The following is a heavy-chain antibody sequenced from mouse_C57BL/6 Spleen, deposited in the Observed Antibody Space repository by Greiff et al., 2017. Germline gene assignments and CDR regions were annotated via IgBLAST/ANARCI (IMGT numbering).Heavy chain of an antibody. Sequence: VQLQQSVAELVRPGASVKLSCTASGFNIKNTYMHWVKQRPEQGLEWIGRIDPANGNTKYAPKFQGKATITADTSSNTAYLQLSSLTSEDTAIYYCTRTFITTVVAPYYFDYWGQGTTLTVSS. CDR3: TRTFITTVVAPYYFDY. D-gene: IGHD1-1*01. CDR1: GFNIKNTY. J-gene: IGHJ2*01. V-gene: IGHV14-3*01. CDR2: IDPANGNT.